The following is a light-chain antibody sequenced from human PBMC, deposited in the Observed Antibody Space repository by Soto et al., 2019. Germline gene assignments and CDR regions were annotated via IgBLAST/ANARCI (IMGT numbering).Light chain of an antibody. Sequence: QSVLTQPPSVSGAPGQRVTISCTGYNSNIGAGYDVHWYQQLPGTAPKLLIYGNSNRPSGVPDRFSASKSGTSASLAITGLQAEDEADYYCQSYDSSLIGWVFGGGTKLNVL. V-gene: IGLV1-40*01. CDR3: QSYDSSLIGWV. CDR2: GNS. CDR1: NSNIGAGYD. J-gene: IGLJ3*02.